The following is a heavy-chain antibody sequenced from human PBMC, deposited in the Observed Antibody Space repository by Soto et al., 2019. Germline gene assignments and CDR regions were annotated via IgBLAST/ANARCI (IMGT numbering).Heavy chain of an antibody. V-gene: IGHV1-3*01. CDR1: GYTFSSHA. CDR2: INAGNGDT. CDR3: ARDGARIAVFGVVYYFDY. J-gene: IGHJ4*02. D-gene: IGHD3-3*01. Sequence: ASVQVSCKASGYTFSSHAIHCVRQATGQRLEWMGWINAGNGDTKYSQKFQGRVAFTRDTSASSAYMELSTLKSEDTAVYYCARDGARIAVFGVVYYFDYWGQGTVVTVSS.